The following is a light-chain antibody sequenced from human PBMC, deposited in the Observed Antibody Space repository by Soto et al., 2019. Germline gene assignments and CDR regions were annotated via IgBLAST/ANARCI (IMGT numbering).Light chain of an antibody. CDR3: CSYAGSSTDV. CDR2: EIS. CDR1: SSDVGSYNL. Sequence: QSVLTQPASVSGSPGQSITLSCTGTSSDVGSYNLVSWYQQHPGKAPKLVIYEISNRPSGVCNRFSGSKSGNTASLTISELQAEDEADYYCCSYAGSSTDVFGTGTKLTVL. V-gene: IGLV2-23*02. J-gene: IGLJ1*01.